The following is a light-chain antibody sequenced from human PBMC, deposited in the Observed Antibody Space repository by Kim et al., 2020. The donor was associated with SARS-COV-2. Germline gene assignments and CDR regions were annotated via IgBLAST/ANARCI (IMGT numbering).Light chain of an antibody. CDR2: AAS. Sequence: DIQMTQSPSSLSASVGDRVTITCRASQDISHYLAWYQQQPGKVPKLLISAASALHSGVPSRFSASGSGTDFTLTISGLQPEDVATYFCQIYNSALGAFGGGTKVDIK. CDR3: QIYNSALGA. J-gene: IGKJ4*01. CDR1: QDISHY. V-gene: IGKV1-27*01.